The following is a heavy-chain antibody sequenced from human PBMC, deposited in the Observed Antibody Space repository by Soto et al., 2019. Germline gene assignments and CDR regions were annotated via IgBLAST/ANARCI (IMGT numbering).Heavy chain of an antibody. V-gene: IGHV3-21*01. CDR1: GFTFISYS. Sequence: GGSLRLSCAASGFTFISYSMNWVRQAPGKGLEWVSSISSSSSYIYYADSVKGRFTISRDNAKNSLYLQMNSLRAEDTAVYYCARESAVVAATLNWGQGTMVXVSS. CDR3: ARESAVVAATLN. CDR2: ISSSSSYI. J-gene: IGHJ3*01. D-gene: IGHD2-15*01.